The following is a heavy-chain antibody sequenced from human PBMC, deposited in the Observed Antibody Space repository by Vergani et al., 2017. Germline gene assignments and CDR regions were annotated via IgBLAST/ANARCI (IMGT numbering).Heavy chain of an antibody. CDR3: ARARKFRFGVVCENWFDP. Sequence: EVEMVESGGGLVQPGGSLRLSCAASGFTFNEYWMHWARQVPGKGLVWVSGRNGDGDTISYADAVKGRFTISIDNAKNTLFLQMNRLRAEARAVYYCARARKFRFGVVCENWFDPWGQGTLVTVSS. V-gene: IGHV3-74*01. D-gene: IGHD3-3*01. CDR2: RNGDGDTI. CDR1: GFTFNEYW. J-gene: IGHJ5*02.